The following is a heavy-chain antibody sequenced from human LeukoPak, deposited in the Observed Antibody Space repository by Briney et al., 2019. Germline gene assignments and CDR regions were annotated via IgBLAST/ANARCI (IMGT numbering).Heavy chain of an antibody. Sequence: GGSLRLSCAASGFTFSSNWMSWVRQAPGKGLEWVASIKKDGSEKYYVDSVKGRFTISRDDAKNSLYLQMNSLRAEDTAVYYCAGDKPHYSHDYWGQGTLVTVSS. CDR2: IKKDGSEK. CDR3: AGDKPHYSHDY. CDR1: GFTFSSNW. J-gene: IGHJ4*02. V-gene: IGHV3-7*04. D-gene: IGHD5-18*01.